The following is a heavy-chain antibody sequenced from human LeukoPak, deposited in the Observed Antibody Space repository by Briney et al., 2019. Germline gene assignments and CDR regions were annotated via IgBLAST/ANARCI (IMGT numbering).Heavy chain of an antibody. J-gene: IGHJ4*02. D-gene: IGHD1-1*01. V-gene: IGHV3-21*06. Sequence: GGSLRLSCGASGFIFSSFNMIWVRQAPGKGLEWVSSISSSSTYIYYADSVKGRFTISRGNAENILYLQMNSLRAEDTAVYYCVRGAQLPGIDYWGQGTLVTVSS. CDR3: VRGAQLPGIDY. CDR2: ISSSSTYI. CDR1: GFIFSSFN.